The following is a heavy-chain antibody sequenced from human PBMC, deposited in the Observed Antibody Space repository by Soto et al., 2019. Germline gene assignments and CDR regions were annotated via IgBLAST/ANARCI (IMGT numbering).Heavy chain of an antibody. J-gene: IGHJ4*02. CDR3: ARENGIAAAGTPKYFDY. CDR2: TYYRSKWYN. CDR1: GDSVSSNSAA. D-gene: IGHD6-13*01. V-gene: IGHV6-1*01. Sequence: SQTLSLTCVISGDSVSSNSAAWNWIRQSPSRGLEWLGRTYYRSKWYNDYAVSVKSRITINPDTSKNQFSLQLNSVTPEDTAVYYCARENGIAAAGTPKYFDYWGQGTLVTVSS.